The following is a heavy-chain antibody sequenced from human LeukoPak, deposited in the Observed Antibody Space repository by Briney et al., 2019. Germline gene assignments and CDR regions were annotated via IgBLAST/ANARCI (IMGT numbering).Heavy chain of an antibody. J-gene: IGHJ1*01. D-gene: IGHD6-19*01. CDR2: IYTTGST. CDR3: ARGSYSSGWYEVHFQH. Sequence: SETLSLTCTVSGGSISSYYWSWIRQPAGKGLEWIGHIYTTGSTNYNPSLKSGVTMSVDTTKNQFSLKLSSVTAADTAVYYCARGSYSSGWYEVHFQHWGQGTLDTVSS. V-gene: IGHV4-4*07. CDR1: GGSISSYY.